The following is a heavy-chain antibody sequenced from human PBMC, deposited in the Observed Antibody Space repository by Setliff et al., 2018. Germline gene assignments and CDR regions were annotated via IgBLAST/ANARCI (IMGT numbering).Heavy chain of an antibody. Sequence: LSLTCAVYGDSFSDYYWSWIRQPPGKGLEYIGHISHGVSTSYSPSLKSRLSISADTSKNQFSLKLTSVTAADTAVYYCARTHCTTTSCFYFHYWGQGTVVTVSS. J-gene: IGHJ4*02. CDR3: ARTHCTTTSCFYFHY. CDR1: GDSFSDYY. CDR2: ISHGVST. D-gene: IGHD2-2*01. V-gene: IGHV4-30-4*01.